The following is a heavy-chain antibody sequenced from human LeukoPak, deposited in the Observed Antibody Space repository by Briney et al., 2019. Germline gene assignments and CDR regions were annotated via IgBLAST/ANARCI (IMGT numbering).Heavy chain of an antibody. J-gene: IGHJ4*02. CDR3: ARGEWSSSPFDY. CDR2: IKQDGTEK. V-gene: IGHV3-7*01. CDR1: GFTFSSHW. Sequence: GGSLRLSCADSGFTFSSHWMAWVRQAPGKGLEWVANIKQDGTEKYYMDSVKGRFTISRDNAKNSLYLQLNSLRAEDTALYYCARGEWSSSPFDYWGQGTLVTVSS. D-gene: IGHD6-6*01.